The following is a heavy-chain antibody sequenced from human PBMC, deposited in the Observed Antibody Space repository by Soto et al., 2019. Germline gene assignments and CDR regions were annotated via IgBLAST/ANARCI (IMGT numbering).Heavy chain of an antibody. Sequence: ASVKVSCKACAYSSTIYGITWVRQAPGQGFEWMGWIRPHNGDTKYAQRFQGRVTMTTDPSTSTVFMDLRTLRSDDTAVYYCATALGSSGWFDFWGQGTLVTVSS. J-gene: IGHJ4*02. CDR2: IRPHNGDT. V-gene: IGHV1-18*01. CDR1: AYSSTIYG. CDR3: ATALGSSGWFDF. D-gene: IGHD6-19*01.